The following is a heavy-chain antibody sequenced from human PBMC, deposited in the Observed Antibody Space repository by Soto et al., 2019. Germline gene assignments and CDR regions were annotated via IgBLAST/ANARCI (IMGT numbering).Heavy chain of an antibody. D-gene: IGHD2-21*01. CDR3: VRGGGGGQFDY. CDR1: GFTFSDLY. J-gene: IGHJ4*02. Sequence: PGGSLRLSCAASGFTFSDLYMTWVRQAPGKGLEWLSYISINSNHKEYGDSVKGRHTISRDNAKNSLYLQMNSLRADDTAVYYCVRGGGGGQFDYWGQGTLVTVSS. CDR2: ISINSNHK. V-gene: IGHV3-11*06.